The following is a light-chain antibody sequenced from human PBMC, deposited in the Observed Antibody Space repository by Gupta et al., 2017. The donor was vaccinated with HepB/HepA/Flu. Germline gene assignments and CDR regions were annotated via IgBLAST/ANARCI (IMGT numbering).Light chain of an antibody. J-gene: IGKJ4*01. CDR1: QSISSY. V-gene: IGKV1-39*01. CDR3: QQRYSTRSRLT. CDR2: AAS. Sequence: DIQMTQSPSSLSASVGDRVTITCRASQSISSYLNWYQQKPGKAPKLLIYAASSLQSGVLSRFSGSGSATDFTLTISSRQPEDFAAYYCQQRYSTRSRLTFGGGTKVEIK.